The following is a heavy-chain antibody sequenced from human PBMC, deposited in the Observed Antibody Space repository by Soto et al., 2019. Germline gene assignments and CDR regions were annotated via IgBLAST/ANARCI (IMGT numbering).Heavy chain of an antibody. CDR3: ARGRIAARPGVYYYYGMDV. D-gene: IGHD6-6*01. CDR1: GGTFSSYA. Sequence: SVKVSCKASGGTFSSYAISWLRQAPGQGLEWMGGIIPIFGTANYAQKFQGRVTITADKSTSTAYMELSSLRSEDTAVYYCARGRIAARPGVYYYYGMDVWGQGTTVTVSS. V-gene: IGHV1-69*06. CDR2: IIPIFGTA. J-gene: IGHJ6*02.